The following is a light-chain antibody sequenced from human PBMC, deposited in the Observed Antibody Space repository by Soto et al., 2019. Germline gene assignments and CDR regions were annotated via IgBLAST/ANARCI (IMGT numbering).Light chain of an antibody. CDR1: QSIRTW. CDR3: QQYNSYWT. V-gene: IGKV1-5*03. J-gene: IGKJ1*01. Sequence: DIQMTQSPSTLSASVGDSVTITCRASQSIRTWLAWYQQKPGKAPKLLIYKASTLESGVPSRFSGSGSGTEFTLTISSLQPDDFATYYCQQYNSYWTFGQGTKVEIK. CDR2: KAS.